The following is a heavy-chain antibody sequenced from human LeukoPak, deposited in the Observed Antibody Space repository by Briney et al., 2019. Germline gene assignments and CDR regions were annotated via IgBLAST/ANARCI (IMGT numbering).Heavy chain of an antibody. D-gene: IGHD2-2*02. J-gene: IGHJ4*02. V-gene: IGHV1-18*01. CDR3: ARSSLGYCSSTSCYIRYFDY. CDR1: GYTFTSYG. Sequence: ASVKVSCKASGYTFTSYGISWVRQAPGQGLEWMGWISAYNGNTNYAQKLQGRVTMTTDTSTSTAYIELRSLRSDDTAVYYCARSSLGYCSSTSCYIRYFDYWGQGTLVTVSS. CDR2: ISAYNGNT.